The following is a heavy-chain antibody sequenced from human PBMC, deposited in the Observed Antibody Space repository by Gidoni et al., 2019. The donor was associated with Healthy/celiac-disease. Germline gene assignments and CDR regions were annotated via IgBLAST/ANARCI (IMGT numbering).Heavy chain of an antibody. CDR1: GYTFTSYS. Sequence: QVQLVQSGAEVTTPGASVKVSCKASGYTFTSYSMHWVRQAPGQGLEWMGIINPSGGSTSYAQKCQGRVTMTRDTSTSTVYMELSSLRAEDTAVYYCARDYFEFLRYEMATISPGYFDLWGRGTLVTVSS. CDR2: INPSGGST. V-gene: IGHV1-46*01. J-gene: IGHJ2*01. D-gene: IGHD5-12*01. CDR3: ARDYFEFLRYEMATISPGYFDL.